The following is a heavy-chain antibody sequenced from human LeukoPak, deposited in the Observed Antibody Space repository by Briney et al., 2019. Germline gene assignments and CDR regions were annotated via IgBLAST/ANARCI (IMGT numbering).Heavy chain of an antibody. Sequence: GASVKVSCKASGYTFTRYVMHWVRQAPGQRLEWMGWINAGNGNTKYSQKFQGRVTITRDTSASTAYMELSSLRSEDTAVYYCVRVIAVAGPGFDAFDIWGQGTMVTVSS. CDR3: VRVIAVAGPGFDAFDI. V-gene: IGHV1-3*01. CDR2: INAGNGNT. CDR1: GYTFTRYV. J-gene: IGHJ3*02. D-gene: IGHD6-19*01.